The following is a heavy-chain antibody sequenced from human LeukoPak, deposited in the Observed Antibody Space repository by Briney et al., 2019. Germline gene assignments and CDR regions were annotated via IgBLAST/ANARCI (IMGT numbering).Heavy chain of an antibody. V-gene: IGHV4-30-4*01. CDR1: GGSISSGDYY. Sequence: SETLSLTCTVSGGSISSGDYYWSRIRQPPGKGLEWIGYIYYSGSTYYNPSLKSRVTISVDTSKNQFSLKLSSVTAADTAVYYCARYDSSGYYPLRYWGQGTLVTVSS. CDR2: IYYSGST. D-gene: IGHD3-22*01. J-gene: IGHJ4*02. CDR3: ARYDSSGYYPLRY.